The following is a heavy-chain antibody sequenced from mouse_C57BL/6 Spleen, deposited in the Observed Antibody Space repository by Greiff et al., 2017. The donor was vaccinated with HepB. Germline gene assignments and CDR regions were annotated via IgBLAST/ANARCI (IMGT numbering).Heavy chain of an antibody. Sequence: VKLMESGPGLVQPSQSLSITCTVSGFSLTSYGVHWVRQSPGKGLEWLGVIWRGGSTDYNAAFMSRLSITKDNSKSQVFFKMNSLQADDTAIYYCAKEGSIKYFDVWGTGTTVTVSS. CDR3: AKEGSIKYFDV. CDR1: GFSLTSYG. CDR2: IWRGGST. V-gene: IGHV2-5*01. J-gene: IGHJ1*03. D-gene: IGHD1-3*01.